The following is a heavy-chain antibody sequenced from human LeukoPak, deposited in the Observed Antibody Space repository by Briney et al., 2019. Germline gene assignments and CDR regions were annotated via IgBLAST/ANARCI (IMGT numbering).Heavy chain of an antibody. D-gene: IGHD6-19*01. CDR1: GGSFSGYY. Sequence: PSETLSLTCAVYGGSFSGYYWSWIRQPPGKGLEWIGEINHSGSTNYNPSLKGRVTISVDTSKNQFSLKLSSVTAADTAVYYCARGRSSDGHWGQGTLVTVSS. V-gene: IGHV4-34*01. J-gene: IGHJ4*02. CDR3: ARGRSSDGH. CDR2: INHSGST.